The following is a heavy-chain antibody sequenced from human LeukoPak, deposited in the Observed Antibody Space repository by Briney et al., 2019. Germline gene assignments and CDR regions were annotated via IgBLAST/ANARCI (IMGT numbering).Heavy chain of an antibody. CDR3: AKPDDSSGLAAIYFDY. J-gene: IGHJ4*02. D-gene: IGHD3-22*01. V-gene: IGHV3-23*01. CDR2: ISGRGGST. Sequence: PGGSLRLSCAASGFTFSSYAMSWVRQAPGKGLEWVSAISGRGGSTYYADSVKGRFTISRDNSKNTLYLQMNSLSAEDTAVYYCAKPDDSSGLAAIYFDYWGQGTLVTVSS. CDR1: GFTFSSYA.